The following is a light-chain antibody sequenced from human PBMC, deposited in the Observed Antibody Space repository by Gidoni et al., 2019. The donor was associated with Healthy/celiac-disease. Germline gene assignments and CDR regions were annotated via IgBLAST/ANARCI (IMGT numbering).Light chain of an antibody. CDR2: GPS. CDR1: QAVSNSY. V-gene: IGKV3-20*01. J-gene: IGKJ1*01. Sequence: EIVLTQSPGTLSLSPVESATLSCTASQAVSNSYLAWYVQKPGQAPRLLIYGPSNRATGTPHRFSGSGSGTDFTLTISRLEPEDFATYYCQQYGSSSGAFGQGTKVEIK. CDR3: QQYGSSSGA.